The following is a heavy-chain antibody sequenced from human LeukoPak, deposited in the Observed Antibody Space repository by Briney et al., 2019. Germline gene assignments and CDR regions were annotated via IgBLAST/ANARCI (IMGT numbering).Heavy chain of an antibody. V-gene: IGHV4-4*07. CDR3: ARSSGWSSDNWFDP. J-gene: IGHJ5*02. CDR1: GGSISSYY. Sequence: SETLSLTCTVSGGSISSYYWSWIRQPAGKGLEWIGRIYTSASTNYNPSLKSRVTMSVDTSKNQFSLKLSSVTAAHTAVYYCARSSGWSSDNWFDPWGQGTLVTVSS. D-gene: IGHD6-19*01. CDR2: IYTSAST.